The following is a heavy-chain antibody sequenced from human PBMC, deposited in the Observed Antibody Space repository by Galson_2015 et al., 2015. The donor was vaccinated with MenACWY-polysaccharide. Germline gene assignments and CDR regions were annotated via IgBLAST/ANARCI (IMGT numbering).Heavy chain of an antibody. D-gene: IGHD3-10*01. CDR3: ARDSHYYGSGSYGWFDP. J-gene: IGHJ5*02. Sequence: YNPSLKSRVTISVDTSKNQFSLNVASVTAADTAVYFCARDSHYYGSGSYGWFDPWGQGILVPVSS. V-gene: IGHV4-4*08.